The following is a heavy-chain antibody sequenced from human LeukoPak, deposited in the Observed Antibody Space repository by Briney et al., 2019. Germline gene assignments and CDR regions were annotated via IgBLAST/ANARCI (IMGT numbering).Heavy chain of an antibody. D-gene: IGHD3-9*01. V-gene: IGHV4-59*01. Sequence: PSYTLRVTGAVTGGSMSSYDWSWIRQPPGKGLEWIEFNYYSGSTNYNPSLKSLVTISVDTSKNQFSLKLSSVTAADTAVYFCAREGADILTGPDAFDIWGQGTMVTVSS. CDR1: GGSMSSYD. CDR3: AREGADILTGPDAFDI. CDR2: NYYSGST. J-gene: IGHJ3*02.